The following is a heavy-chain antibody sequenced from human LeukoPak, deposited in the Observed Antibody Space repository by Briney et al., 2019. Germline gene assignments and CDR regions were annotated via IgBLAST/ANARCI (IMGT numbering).Heavy chain of an antibody. CDR1: GGSISSYY. CDR2: NYYSGST. Sequence: SETLSLTCTVSGGSISSYYWSWIRQPPGKGLEWIGYNYYSGSTNYNPSLKSRVTISVDTSKNQFSLKLGSVTVADTAVYYCARQNIAGSYYFDYWGQGTLVTVSS. J-gene: IGHJ4*02. V-gene: IGHV4-59*08. D-gene: IGHD6-13*01. CDR3: ARQNIAGSYYFDY.